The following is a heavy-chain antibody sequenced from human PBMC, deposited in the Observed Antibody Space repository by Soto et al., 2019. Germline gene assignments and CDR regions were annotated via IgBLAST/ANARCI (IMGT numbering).Heavy chain of an antibody. Sequence: QVQLVQSGAEVKKPGASVKVCCKASGYTFTSYYMHWVRQAPGQGLEWMGIINPSGGSTSYAQKFQGRVTLTRDTSKSTVYMELSSLRSEDTAVYYCARSQSDTAMVDLSYSYYGMDVWGQGTTVTVSS. CDR2: INPSGGST. J-gene: IGHJ6*02. CDR1: GYTFTSYY. D-gene: IGHD5-18*01. CDR3: ARSQSDTAMVDLSYSYYGMDV. V-gene: IGHV1-46*01.